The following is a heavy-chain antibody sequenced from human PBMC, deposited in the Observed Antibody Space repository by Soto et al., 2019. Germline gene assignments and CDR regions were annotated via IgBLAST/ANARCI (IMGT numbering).Heavy chain of an antibody. CDR3: AKMFVGITGTTPEGLVDY. J-gene: IGHJ4*02. D-gene: IGHD1-20*01. CDR1: GFTVSSNY. Sequence: GGSLRLSCAASGFTVSSNYMSWVRQAPGKGLEWVSVIYSGGSTYYADSVKGRFTISRDNSKNTLYLQMNSLRAEDTAVYYCAKMFVGITGTTPEGLVDYWGQGTLVTVSS. V-gene: IGHV3-66*01. CDR2: IYSGGST.